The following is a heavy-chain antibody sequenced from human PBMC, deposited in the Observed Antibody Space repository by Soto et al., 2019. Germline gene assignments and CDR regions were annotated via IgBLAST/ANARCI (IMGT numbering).Heavy chain of an antibody. CDR3: ASHTHDYGDYYYYGMDV. Sequence: PGESLKISSKGSGYSFTSYWIGWVRQMPGKGLEWMGIIYPGDSDTRYSPSFQGQVTISADKSISTAYLQWSSLKASDTAMYYCASHTHDYGDYYYYGMDVWGQGTTVTVSS. CDR2: IYPGDSDT. CDR1: GYSFTSYW. J-gene: IGHJ6*02. V-gene: IGHV5-51*01. D-gene: IGHD4-17*01.